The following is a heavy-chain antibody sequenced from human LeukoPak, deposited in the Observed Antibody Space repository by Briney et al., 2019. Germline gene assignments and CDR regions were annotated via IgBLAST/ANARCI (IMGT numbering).Heavy chain of an antibody. CDR2: IIPIFGTA. D-gene: IGHD3-22*01. J-gene: IGHJ3*02. V-gene: IGHV1-69*13. Sequence: SVKVSCKASGGTFSSYAISWVRQAPGQGLEWMGRIIPIFGTANYAQKFQGRVTITADESTSTAYMELSSLRSEDTAVYYCASPYYYDSSGYYSAFDIWGQGTMVTVSS. CDR3: ASPYYYDSSGYYSAFDI. CDR1: GGTFSSYA.